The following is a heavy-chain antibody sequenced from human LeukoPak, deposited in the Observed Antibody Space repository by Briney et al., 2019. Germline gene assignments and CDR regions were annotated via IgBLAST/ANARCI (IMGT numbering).Heavy chain of an antibody. D-gene: IGHD3-22*01. Sequence: KPGGSLRHACAASGFTFSDYYMSWIRQAPGKGLEWVSYISSSGSTIYYADSVKGRFTISRDNAKNSLYLQMNSLRAEDTAVYYCAREYYYDSSAIRGDYFDYWGQGILVTVSS. CDR3: AREYYYDSSAIRGDYFDY. J-gene: IGHJ4*02. V-gene: IGHV3-11*04. CDR1: GFTFSDYY. CDR2: ISSSGSTI.